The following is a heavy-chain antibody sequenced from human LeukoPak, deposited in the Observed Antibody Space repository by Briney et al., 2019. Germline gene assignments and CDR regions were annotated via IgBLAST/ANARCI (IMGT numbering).Heavy chain of an antibody. CDR2: IIPIFGTA. Sequence: VASVKVSCKASGGTFSSYAISWVRQAPGQGLEWMGGIIPIFGTANYAQKFQGRVTITADESTSTAYMELSSLRSEDTAVYYCARREGAIYSYGYRPPNYWGQGTLVTVSS. CDR3: ARREGAIYSYGYRPPNY. V-gene: IGHV1-69*13. CDR1: GGTFSSYA. J-gene: IGHJ4*02. D-gene: IGHD5-18*01.